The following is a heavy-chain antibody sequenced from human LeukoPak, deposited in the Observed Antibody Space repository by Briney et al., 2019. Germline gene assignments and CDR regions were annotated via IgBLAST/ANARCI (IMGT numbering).Heavy chain of an antibody. CDR1: GGTFSSYA. V-gene: IGHV1-18*01. J-gene: IGHJ4*02. CDR3: ARDVIAAADLFDY. Sequence: ASVKISCKASGGTFSSYAISWVRQAPGQGLEWMGWISAYNGNTNYAQKLQGRVTMTTDTSTSTAYMELRSLRSDDTAVYYCARDVIAAADLFDYWGQGTLVTVSS. D-gene: IGHD6-13*01. CDR2: ISAYNGNT.